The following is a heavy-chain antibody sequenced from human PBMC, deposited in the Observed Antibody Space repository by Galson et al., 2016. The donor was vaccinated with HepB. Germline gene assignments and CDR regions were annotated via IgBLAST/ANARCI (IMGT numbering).Heavy chain of an antibody. J-gene: IGHJ5*02. CDR3: VRIHPYNIATRRQGWFDP. Sequence: SLRLSCAASGFTFSDYYMSWIRQAPGKGLEWLSYITSIGSYNNYASSVKGRFTISRDNAKKSLYLQMNSLRAEDTAVYYCVRIHPYNIATRRQGWFDPWGQGTLVTVSS. V-gene: IGHV3-11*06. D-gene: IGHD6-6*01. CDR2: ITSIGSYN. CDR1: GFTFSDYY.